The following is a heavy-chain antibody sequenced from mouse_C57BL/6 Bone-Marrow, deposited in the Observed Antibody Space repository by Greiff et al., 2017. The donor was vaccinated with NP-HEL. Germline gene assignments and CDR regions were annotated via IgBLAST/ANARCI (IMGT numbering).Heavy chain of an antibody. CDR2: ISSGSSTI. CDR3: ARAWDLDY. CDR1: GFTFSDYG. Sequence: EVKLMESGGGLVKPGGSLKLSCAASGFTFSDYGMHWVRQAPEKGLEWVAYISSGSSTIYYADTVKGRFPISRDNAKNTLFLQMTRLRSEDTAMYYCARAWDLDYWGQGTTLTVSS. J-gene: IGHJ2*01. V-gene: IGHV5-17*01. D-gene: IGHD4-1*01.